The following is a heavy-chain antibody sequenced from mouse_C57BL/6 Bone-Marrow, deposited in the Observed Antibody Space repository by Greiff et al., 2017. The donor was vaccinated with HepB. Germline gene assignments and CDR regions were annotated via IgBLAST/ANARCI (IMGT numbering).Heavy chain of an antibody. V-gene: IGHV1-69*01. CDR2: IDPSDSYT. J-gene: IGHJ4*01. Sequence: VQLQQPGAELVMPGASVKLSCKASGYTFTSYWMHWVKQRPGQGLEWIGEIDPSDSYTNYNQKFKGKSTLTVDKSSSTAYTQLSSLTSEDSAVYYCARGGGSSRDYAMDYWGQGTSVTVSS. D-gene: IGHD1-1*01. CDR3: ARGGGSSRDYAMDY. CDR1: GYTFTSYW.